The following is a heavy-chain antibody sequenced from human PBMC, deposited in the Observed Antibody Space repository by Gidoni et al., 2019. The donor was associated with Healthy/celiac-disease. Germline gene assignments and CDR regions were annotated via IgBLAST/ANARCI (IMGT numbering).Heavy chain of an antibody. CDR3: ARDSDYYDSSGTLDY. Sequence: EVQLVESGGGLVQPGGSLRLSCAASGFTFSSYSMNWVRQAPGKGLEWVSYISSSSSTIYYADSVKGRFTISRDNAKNSLYLQMNSLRDEDTAVYYCARDSDYYDSSGTLDYWGQGTLVTVSS. V-gene: IGHV3-48*02. CDR2: ISSSSSTI. J-gene: IGHJ4*02. D-gene: IGHD3-22*01. CDR1: GFTFSSYS.